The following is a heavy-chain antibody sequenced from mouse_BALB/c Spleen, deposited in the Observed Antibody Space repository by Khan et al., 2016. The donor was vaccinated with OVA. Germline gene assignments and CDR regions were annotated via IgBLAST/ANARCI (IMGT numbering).Heavy chain of an antibody. CDR2: FFPNSGGS. CDR3: VRSGYGSFAF. V-gene: IGHV1S29*02. J-gene: IGHJ3*01. CDR1: EYTFTDYN. Sequence: VQLQQPGPEVVQPGASVKISCKASEYTFTDYNMDWLKQRRGKSLEWIGYFFPNSGGSGYNQKFKTKATLTVDISSSTAYMDIRRLTSGDSAVYYCVRSGYGSFAFWGQGTLVTVSA. D-gene: IGHD1-2*01.